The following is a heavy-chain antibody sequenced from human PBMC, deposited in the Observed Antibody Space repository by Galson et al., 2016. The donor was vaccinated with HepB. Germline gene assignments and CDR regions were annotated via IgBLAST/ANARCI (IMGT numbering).Heavy chain of an antibody. D-gene: IGHD2/OR15-2a*01. J-gene: IGHJ3*02. Sequence: VSCKASGGTFSSYAISRVRQAPGQGLEWMGGIIHIFGTANYAQKFQGRVTITADKSTSTAYMELSSLRSEDTAVYYCAREWAPFRIVNPRVRAFDIWGQGTMVTVSS. CDR3: AREWAPFRIVNPRVRAFDI. V-gene: IGHV1-69*06. CDR2: IIHIFGTA. CDR1: GGTFSSYA.